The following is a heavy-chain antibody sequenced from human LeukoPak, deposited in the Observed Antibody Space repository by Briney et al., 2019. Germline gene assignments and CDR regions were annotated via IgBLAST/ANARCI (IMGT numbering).Heavy chain of an antibody. J-gene: IGHJ3*02. V-gene: IGHV3-23*01. CDR2: ISGSGTST. Sequence: GGSLRLSCAASGFTFSSYAMSWVRQAPGKGLEWVSGISGSGTSTYYADSVKGRSTISRDNSKNTLYLQMNSLRAEDTAAYYCAKGEGIRGSYYHDAFDIWGQGTMVTVSS. CDR3: AKGEGIRGSYYHDAFDI. D-gene: IGHD1-26*01. CDR1: GFTFSSYA.